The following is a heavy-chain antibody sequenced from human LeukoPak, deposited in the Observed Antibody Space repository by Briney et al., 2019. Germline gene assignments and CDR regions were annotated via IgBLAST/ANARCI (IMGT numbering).Heavy chain of an antibody. D-gene: IGHD6-19*01. Sequence: GGSLRLSCAASGFSVSVNYMSWVRQAPGKGLEWVSGISGSGGSTYYADSVKGRFTIFRDNSKNTVYLQMDSLRAEDTAVYYCAKESSGWYKAYWGQGTLVTVSS. J-gene: IGHJ4*02. V-gene: IGHV3-23*01. CDR1: GFSVSVNY. CDR2: ISGSGGST. CDR3: AKESSGWYKAY.